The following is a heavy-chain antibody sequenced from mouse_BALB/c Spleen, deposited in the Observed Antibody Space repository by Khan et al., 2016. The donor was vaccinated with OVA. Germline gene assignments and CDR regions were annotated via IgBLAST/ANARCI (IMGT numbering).Heavy chain of an antibody. J-gene: IGHJ2*01. CDR3: IRFNRVY. V-gene: IGHV9-3-1*01. CDR2: MNTYTGEP. Sequence: QIQLVQSGPELKKPGETVKISRKAFGYTFKDYVMNWVKQSPGEGLKWMGWMNTYTGEPTYADDFEGRFAFSLETSDNTAYLQISSLEDEDTATYFCIRFNRVYWGQGTALTVSS. CDR1: GYTFKDYV.